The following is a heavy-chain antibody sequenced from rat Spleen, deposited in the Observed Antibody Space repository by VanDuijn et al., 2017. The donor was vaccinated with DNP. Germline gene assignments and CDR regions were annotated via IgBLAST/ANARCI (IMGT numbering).Heavy chain of an antibody. D-gene: IGHD1-7*01. CDR1: GFTFSDYN. V-gene: IGHV5-7*01. J-gene: IGHJ3*01. CDR2: MSYDGRRT. Sequence: EVQLVESGGGLVQPGRSLKLSCEASGFTFSDYNMAWVRQAPKKGLEWVATMSYDGRRTYYRDSVRGRFTISRDNAKSTLYLQVDSLRSEDTATYYCARGGYGIWFAYWGQGTLVTVSS. CDR3: ARGGYGIWFAY.